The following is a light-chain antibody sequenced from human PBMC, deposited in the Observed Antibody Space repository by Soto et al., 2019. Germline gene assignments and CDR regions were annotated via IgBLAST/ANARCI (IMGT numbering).Light chain of an antibody. J-gene: IGKJ1*01. Sequence: DIQMTQYPYTLYVCVRYRVTITFLASQTISSWLAWYQQKPGKAAKRLIYGASNLQSGVPSRFSGSGFGTEFTLTISSLQPDDFATYYCQHYNSYSEAFGQGTEVDIK. CDR3: QHYNSYSEA. CDR2: GAS. CDR1: QTISSW. V-gene: IGKV1-5*01.